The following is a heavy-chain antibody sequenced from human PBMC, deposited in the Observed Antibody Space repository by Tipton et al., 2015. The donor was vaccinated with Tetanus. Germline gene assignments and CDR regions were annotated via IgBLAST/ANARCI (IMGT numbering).Heavy chain of an antibody. CDR1: GFTFSNYW. CDR3: AKDMGDYYGSGSYSNFDY. V-gene: IGHV3-7*03. J-gene: IGHJ4*02. Sequence: GSLRLSCAASGFTFSNYWMSWVRQAPGKGLEWVANIRQDGSVKYYVDSVKGRFTISRDNAKNSLYLQMNSLRAEDTALYYCAKDMGDYYGSGSYSNFDYWGQGTLVTVSS. CDR2: IRQDGSVK. D-gene: IGHD3-10*01.